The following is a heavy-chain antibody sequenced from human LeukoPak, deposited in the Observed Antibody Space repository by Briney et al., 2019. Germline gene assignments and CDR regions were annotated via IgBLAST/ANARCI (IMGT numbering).Heavy chain of an antibody. Sequence: GGSLRLSCAASGFTFSSYAMSWVRQAPGKGLEWVSAISGSGGSTYYADSVKGRFTITRDNSKNTLYLQMNSLRAEDTAVYYCAKDHNPIVATFYFDYWGQGTLVTVSS. V-gene: IGHV3-23*01. CDR2: ISGSGGST. D-gene: IGHD5-12*01. J-gene: IGHJ4*02. CDR3: AKDHNPIVATFYFDY. CDR1: GFTFSSYA.